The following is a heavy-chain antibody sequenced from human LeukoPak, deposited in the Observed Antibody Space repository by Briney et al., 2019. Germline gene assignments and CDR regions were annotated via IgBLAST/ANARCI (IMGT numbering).Heavy chain of an antibody. V-gene: IGHV3-9*02. CDR3: AKDMTRDYYDSSGYDY. J-gene: IGHJ4*02. Sequence: TGGSLRLSCAASGFTSNKFGMHCVRHAPGKGLEWVSGISWNSGSMGYADSVKGRFTMSRDNAKNSLYLQMNSLRAEDTALYYCAKDMTRDYYDSSGYDYWGQGTLVTVSS. CDR2: ISWNSGSM. D-gene: IGHD3-22*01. CDR1: GFTSNKFG.